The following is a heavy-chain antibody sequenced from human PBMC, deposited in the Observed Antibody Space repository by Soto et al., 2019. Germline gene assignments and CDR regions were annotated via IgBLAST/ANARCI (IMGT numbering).Heavy chain of an antibody. V-gene: IGHV4-59*01. CDR1: GGSISSYY. CDR2: IYYSGST. J-gene: IGHJ3*02. CDR3: ARASYYYDSSGYYPDAFDI. Sequence: SETLSLTCTVSGGSISSYYWSWIRQPPGKGLEWIGYIYYSGSTNYNPSLKSRVTISVDTSKNQFSLKLSSVTAADTAVYYCARASYYYDSSGYYPDAFDIWGQGTMVTV. D-gene: IGHD3-22*01.